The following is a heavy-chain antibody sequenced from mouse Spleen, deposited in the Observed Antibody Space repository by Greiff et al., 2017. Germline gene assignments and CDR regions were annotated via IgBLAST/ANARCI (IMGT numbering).Heavy chain of an antibody. CDR3: ASSGITTPAWFAY. CDR1: GFSLTSYG. D-gene: IGHD1-1*01. V-gene: IGHV2-6*01. J-gene: IGHJ3*01. CDR2: IWGGGST. Sequence: VQLQQSGPGLVAPSQSLSITCTVSGFSLTSYGVDWVRQSPGKGLEWLGVIWGGGSTNYNSALKSRLSISKDNSKSQVFLKMNSLQTDDTAMYYCASSGITTPAWFAYWGQGTLVTVSA.